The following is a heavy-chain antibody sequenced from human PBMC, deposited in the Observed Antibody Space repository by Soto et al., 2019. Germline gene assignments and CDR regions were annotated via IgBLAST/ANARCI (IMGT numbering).Heavy chain of an antibody. V-gene: IGHV3-33*01. Sequence: GGSLRLSCAASVFTFSGYGMHWVRQAPGKGLEWVAVIWYDGSNKYYADSVKGRFTISRDNSKNTLYLQMNSLRAEDTAVYYCARAAHYYDSSGYAFDIWGQGTMVTVSS. J-gene: IGHJ3*02. CDR2: IWYDGSNK. CDR1: VFTFSGYG. D-gene: IGHD3-22*01. CDR3: ARAAHYYDSSGYAFDI.